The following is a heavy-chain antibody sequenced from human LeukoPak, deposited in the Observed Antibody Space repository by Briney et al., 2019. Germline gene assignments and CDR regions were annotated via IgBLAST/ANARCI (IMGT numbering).Heavy chain of an antibody. CDR2: IIPIFGTA. D-gene: IGHD2-21*01. V-gene: IGHV1-69*05. J-gene: IGHJ4*02. CDR3: ACGEGGPIPLFDY. Sequence: GASVKVSCKVSGGTFSSYAISWVRQAPGQGLEWMGGIIPIFGTANYAQKFQGRVTITTDESTSTAYMELSSLRSEDTAVYYCACGEGGPIPLFDYWGQGTLVTVSS. CDR1: GGTFSSYA.